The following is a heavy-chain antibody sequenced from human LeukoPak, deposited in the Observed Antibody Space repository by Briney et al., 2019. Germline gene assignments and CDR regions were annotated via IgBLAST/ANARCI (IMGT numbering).Heavy chain of an antibody. CDR1: GGSISSGGYY. CDR2: IYYSGST. D-gene: IGHD3-22*01. V-gene: IGHV4-31*03. Sequence: PSETLSLTCTVSGGSISSGGYYWSWIRQHPGKGLGWIGYIYYSGSTYYNPSLKSRVTISVDTSKNQFSLKLSSVTAADTAVYYCARQTLTYYYDSSGYSEGAYFDYWGQGTLVTVSS. J-gene: IGHJ4*02. CDR3: ARQTLTYYYDSSGYSEGAYFDY.